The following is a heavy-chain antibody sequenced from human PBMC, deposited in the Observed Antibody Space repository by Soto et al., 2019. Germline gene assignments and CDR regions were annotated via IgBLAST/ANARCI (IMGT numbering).Heavy chain of an antibody. CDR3: ARVSSDWFDP. Sequence: QVQLQESGPGLVEPSQTLALTCTVSGDPLNTGGYYWSWIRHLPGKGLEWLGYIYYSGNTYYNPSLKGRVNISGDMSKKQFSLRSSSVTAADTAVYHCARVSSDWFDPWGPGIQVTVSS. V-gene: IGHV4-31*03. CDR2: IYYSGNT. CDR1: GDPLNTGGYY. J-gene: IGHJ5*02. D-gene: IGHD3-10*01.